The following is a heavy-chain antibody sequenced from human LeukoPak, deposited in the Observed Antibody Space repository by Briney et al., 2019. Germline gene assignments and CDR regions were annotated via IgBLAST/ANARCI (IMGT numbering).Heavy chain of an antibody. J-gene: IGHJ6*03. CDR1: GFTFSSYW. Sequence: GGSLRLSCAASGFTFSSYWMHWVRQAPGKGLVWVSRINSDGSSTSYADSVKGRFTISRDNAKNSLYLQMNSLRAEDTAVYYCARVVRGVIIIGNYYDMDVWGKGTTVTVSS. CDR3: ARVVRGVIIIGNYYDMDV. V-gene: IGHV3-74*01. D-gene: IGHD3-10*02. CDR2: INSDGSST.